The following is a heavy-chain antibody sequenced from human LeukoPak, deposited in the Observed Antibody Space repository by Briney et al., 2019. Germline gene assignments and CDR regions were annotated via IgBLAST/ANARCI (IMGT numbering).Heavy chain of an antibody. CDR1: GGSMTSYY. CDR2: IYYSGST. CDR3: ARRDDYVWGSPVGDY. J-gene: IGHJ4*02. V-gene: IGHV4-59*08. D-gene: IGHD3-16*01. Sequence: PSESLSLTCNVPGGSMTSYYWSWIRQSPGKGLGWIGYIYYSGSTYYNPSLRSRVTISVDTSKNQFSLKLSSVTAADTAVYYCARRDDYVWGSPVGDYWGQGTLVTVSS.